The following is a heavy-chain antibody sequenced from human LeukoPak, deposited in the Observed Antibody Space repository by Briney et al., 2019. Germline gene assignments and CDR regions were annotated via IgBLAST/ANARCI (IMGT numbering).Heavy chain of an antibody. J-gene: IGHJ4*02. CDR3: ARRSNDSSPYYFDY. Sequence: SETRSLTCAVYGGSFSGYYWSWIRQPPGKGLEWIGEINHSGSTNYTPSLKSRVTISVDTSKNQFSLKLSSVTAADTAVYYCARRSNDSSPYYFDYWGQGTLVTVSS. CDR2: INHSGST. CDR1: GGSFSGYY. V-gene: IGHV4-34*01. D-gene: IGHD3-22*01.